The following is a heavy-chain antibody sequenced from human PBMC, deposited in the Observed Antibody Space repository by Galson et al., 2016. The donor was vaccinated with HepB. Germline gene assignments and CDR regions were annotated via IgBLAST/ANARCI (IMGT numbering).Heavy chain of an antibody. J-gene: IGHJ3*02. CDR1: GFTFSNHG. CDR3: ARDWGNAFDI. CDR2: IWYDGSNK. Sequence: SLRLSCAASGFTFSNHGMHWVRQAPGKGLEWVAIIWYDGSNKYYADSVKGRFTISRDNSKNTLYLQMNSLRAEDTAVYCCARDWGNAFDIWGQGTMVTVSS. V-gene: IGHV3-33*01. D-gene: IGHD3-16*01.